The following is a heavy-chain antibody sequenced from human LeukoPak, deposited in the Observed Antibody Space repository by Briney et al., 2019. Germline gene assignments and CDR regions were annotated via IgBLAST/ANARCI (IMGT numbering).Heavy chain of an antibody. V-gene: IGHV1-2*02. CDR1: GYTFTSYD. Sequence: ASVKVSCKASGYTFTSYDINWVRQATGQGLEWMGWMNPNSGGTNYAQKFQGRVTMTRDTSISTAYMELSRLRSDDTAVYYCAREYLNSSSQFLNWLDPWGQGTLVTVSS. J-gene: IGHJ5*02. CDR3: AREYLNSSSQFLNWLDP. D-gene: IGHD6-6*01. CDR2: MNPNSGGT.